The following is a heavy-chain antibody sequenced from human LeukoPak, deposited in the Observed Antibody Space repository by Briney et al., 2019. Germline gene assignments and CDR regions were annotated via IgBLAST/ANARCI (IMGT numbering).Heavy chain of an antibody. J-gene: IGHJ6*02. D-gene: IGHD3-22*01. CDR1: GGSFSGYY. V-gene: IGHV4-34*01. CDR2: INHSGST. CDR3: ARGRYYYDSSGYYRNYYYYGMDV. Sequence: PSETLSLTCAVYGGSFSGYYWSWIRQPPGKGLEWIGEINHSGSTNYNPSLKSRVTISVDTSKNQFSLKLSSVTAADTAVYYCARGRYYYDSSGYYRNYYYYGMDVWGQGTTVTVSS.